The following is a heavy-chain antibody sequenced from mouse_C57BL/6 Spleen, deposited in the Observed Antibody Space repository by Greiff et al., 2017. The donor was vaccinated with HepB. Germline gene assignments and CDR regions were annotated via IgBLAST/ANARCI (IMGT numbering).Heavy chain of an antibody. V-gene: IGHV3-6*01. J-gene: IGHJ1*03. CDR3: ARVYYGRGNWYFDV. Sequence: EVQLQESGPGLVKPSQSLSLTCSVTGYSITSGYYWNWIRQFPGNKLEWMGYISYDGSNNYNPSLKNRISITRDTSKNQFFLKLNSVTTEDTATYYCARVYYGRGNWYFDVWGTGTTVTVSS. CDR1: GYSITSGYY. CDR2: ISYDGSN. D-gene: IGHD1-1*01.